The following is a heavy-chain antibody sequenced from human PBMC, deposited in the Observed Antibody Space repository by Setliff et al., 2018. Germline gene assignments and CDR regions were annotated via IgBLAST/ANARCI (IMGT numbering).Heavy chain of an antibody. Sequence: GESLKISCKASGYTFTNYWIGWVRQMPGKGLEWMGIIYPRDSDTRYTPSFQGQVTISADKSISTVYLQWSSLKASDTAIYYCARLTPETDFDYWGPGTLVTVSS. D-gene: IGHD2-15*01. J-gene: IGHJ4*02. V-gene: IGHV5-51*01. CDR1: GYTFTNYW. CDR3: ARLTPETDFDY. CDR2: IYPRDSDT.